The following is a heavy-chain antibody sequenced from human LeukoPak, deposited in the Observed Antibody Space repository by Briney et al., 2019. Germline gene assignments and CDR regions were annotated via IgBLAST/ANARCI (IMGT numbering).Heavy chain of an antibody. CDR2: IYTSGST. Sequence: SETLSLTCTVSGGSISSYHWSWIRQPAGKGLEWIGRIYTSGSTNYNPSLKSRVTMSVDTSKNQFSLKLSSVTAADTAVYHCARDVAQIVVVGGGGWFDPWGQGTLVTVSS. D-gene: IGHD2-2*01. V-gene: IGHV4-4*07. CDR3: ARDVAQIVVVGGGGWFDP. J-gene: IGHJ5*02. CDR1: GGSISSYH.